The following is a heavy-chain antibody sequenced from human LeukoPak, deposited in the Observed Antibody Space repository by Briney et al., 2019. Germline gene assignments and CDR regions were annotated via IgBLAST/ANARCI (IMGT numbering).Heavy chain of an antibody. CDR1: GGTFSSYA. Sequence: ASVKVSCKASGGTFSSYAISWVRQAPGQGLEWMGWISAYNGNTNYAQKLQGRVTMTTDTSTSTAYMELRSLRSDDTAVYYCARGYSSGWSHYYYYMDVWGKGTTVTVSS. V-gene: IGHV1-18*01. D-gene: IGHD6-19*01. CDR2: ISAYNGNT. J-gene: IGHJ6*03. CDR3: ARGYSSGWSHYYYYMDV.